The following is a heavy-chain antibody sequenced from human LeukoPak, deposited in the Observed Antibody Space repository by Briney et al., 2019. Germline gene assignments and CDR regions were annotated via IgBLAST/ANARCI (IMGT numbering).Heavy chain of an antibody. Sequence: ASVKVSCKASGYTFTGYYMHWVRQAPGQGLEWMGWINPNSGGTNYAQKFQGWVTMTRDTSISTAYMELSRLRSDDRAVYYCARQGGSGYCSGGSCRPMKNYYYYYGMDVWGKGTTVTVSS. J-gene: IGHJ6*04. D-gene: IGHD2-15*01. CDR1: GYTFTGYY. V-gene: IGHV1-2*04. CDR3: ARQGGSGYCSGGSCRPMKNYYYYYGMDV. CDR2: INPNSGGT.